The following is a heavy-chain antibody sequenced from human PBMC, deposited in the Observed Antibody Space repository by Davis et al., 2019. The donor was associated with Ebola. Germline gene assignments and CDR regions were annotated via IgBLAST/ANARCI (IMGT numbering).Heavy chain of an antibody. V-gene: IGHV1-58*01. J-gene: IGHJ4*02. CDR1: GFTFTSSA. D-gene: IGHD5-18*01. CDR2: IVVGSGNT. Sequence: SVKVSCKASGFTFTSSAVQWVRQARGQRLEWIGWIVVGSGNTNYAQKFQERVTITRDMSTSTAYMELSSLRSEDTAVYYCAADSSGEELWGTGYFDYWGQGTLVTVSS. CDR3: AADSSGEELWGTGYFDY.